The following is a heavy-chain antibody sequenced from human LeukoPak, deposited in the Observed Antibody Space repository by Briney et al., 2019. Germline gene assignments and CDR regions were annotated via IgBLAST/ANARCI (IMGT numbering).Heavy chain of an antibody. CDR3: VRGPSDSSLPGY. J-gene: IGHJ4*02. Sequence: PGGSLRLSCAASGFTFSDHYMSWIRQAPGKGVEWVSYIGNSGSPIYYADSVKGRFTISRDNAKNSLYLQMNSLRAEDTAVYYCVRGPSDSSLPGYWGQGTLVAVSS. D-gene: IGHD3-22*01. CDR2: IGNSGSPI. V-gene: IGHV3-11*01. CDR1: GFTFSDHY.